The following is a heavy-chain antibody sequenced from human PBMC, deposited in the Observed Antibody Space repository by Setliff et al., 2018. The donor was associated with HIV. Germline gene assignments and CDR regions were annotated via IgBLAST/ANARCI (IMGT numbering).Heavy chain of an antibody. D-gene: IGHD3-22*01. CDR3: ARVSRSVGVVVRYSDY. J-gene: IGHJ4*02. Sequence: ASVKVSCKASGYTFRSYDIIWVRQAPGQGPEWMGWISTSNGNTHYVESLQGRVTMTTDTSTSTVYMEMTSLRSDDTAVYYCARVSRSVGVVVRYSDYWGQGTLVTVSS. CDR1: GYTFRSYD. V-gene: IGHV1-18*01. CDR2: ISTSNGNT.